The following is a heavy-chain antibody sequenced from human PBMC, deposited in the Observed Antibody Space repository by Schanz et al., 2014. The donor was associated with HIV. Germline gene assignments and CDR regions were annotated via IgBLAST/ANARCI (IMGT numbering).Heavy chain of an antibody. CDR2: FNVMLSKI. Sequence: QVRLVQSGAEVKKTGSSVKVSCKASGGTFRSNAITWVRQAPGQGLEWIGHFNVMLSKINSAQKFQGRVSMTADPSTNTAYMEMRGLRFEDTAVYYCASGRRSGIGWRMDVWGQGTTVSVSS. CDR1: GGTFRSNA. V-gene: IGHV1-69*01. D-gene: IGHD6-19*01. J-gene: IGHJ6*02. CDR3: ASGRRSGIGWRMDV.